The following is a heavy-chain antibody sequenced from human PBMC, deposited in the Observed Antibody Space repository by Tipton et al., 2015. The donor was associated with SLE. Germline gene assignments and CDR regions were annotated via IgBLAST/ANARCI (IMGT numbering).Heavy chain of an antibody. Sequence: TLSLTCTVSGYSISSGYYWGWIRQPPGKGLEWIGSIYHSGSTYYNPSLKSRVTISVDTSKNQFSLKLSSVTAADTAVYYCARDRVTIFGVGYGMDVWGQGTTVTVSS. V-gene: IGHV4-38-2*02. D-gene: IGHD3-3*01. J-gene: IGHJ6*02. CDR3: ARDRVTIFGVGYGMDV. CDR2: IYHSGST. CDR1: GYSISSGYY.